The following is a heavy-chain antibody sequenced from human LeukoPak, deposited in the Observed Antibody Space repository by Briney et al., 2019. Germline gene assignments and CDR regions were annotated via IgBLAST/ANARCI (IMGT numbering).Heavy chain of an antibody. J-gene: IGHJ4*02. D-gene: IGHD3-22*01. CDR3: ATLDSSGYWREISIDY. CDR1: RYTLTELS. Sequence: VKVSCKVSRYTLTELSMHWVRQAPGKGVEWMGGFDPEDGETIYAQKFQGRVTRTEDTSTDTPYMELSSRRSEDTAVHYCATLDSSGYWREISIDYWGQGTLVTVSS. V-gene: IGHV1-24*01. CDR2: FDPEDGET.